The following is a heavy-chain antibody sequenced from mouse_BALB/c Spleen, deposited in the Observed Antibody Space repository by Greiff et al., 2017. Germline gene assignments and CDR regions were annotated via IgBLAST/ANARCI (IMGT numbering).Heavy chain of an antibody. Sequence: EVQLQESGGDLVKPGGSLKLSCAASGFTFSSYGMPWVRQTPDKRLEWVATISSGGSYTYYPDSVKGRFTITRDNAKNTLYLQMSSLKSEDTAMDYCARLTAATTYAMDDWGQGTSVTVSS. V-gene: IGHV5-6*01. J-gene: IGHJ4*01. D-gene: IGHD1-2*01. CDR2: ISSGGSYT. CDR1: GFTFSSYG. CDR3: ARLTAATTYAMDD.